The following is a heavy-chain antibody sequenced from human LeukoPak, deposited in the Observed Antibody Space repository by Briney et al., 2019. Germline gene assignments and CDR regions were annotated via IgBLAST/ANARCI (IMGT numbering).Heavy chain of an antibody. CDR2: MSYGGRT. J-gene: IGHJ5*02. CDR1: GGSISNYY. D-gene: IGHD5-24*01. CDR3: ARHGYNDFKFDP. V-gene: IGHV4-59*08. Sequence: SETLSLTCTVSGGSISNYYWSWIRQPPGKGLEWVGYMSYGGRTNYNPSLKSRVTISVDTSKNEFSLKLTSVTAADTAVYYCARHGYNDFKFDPWGQGTLVTVPS.